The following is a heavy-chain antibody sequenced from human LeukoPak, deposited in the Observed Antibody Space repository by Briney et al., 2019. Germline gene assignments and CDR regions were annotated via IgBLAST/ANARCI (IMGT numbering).Heavy chain of an antibody. D-gene: IGHD1-26*01. V-gene: IGHV4-59*08. CDR1: GGSISSYY. J-gene: IGHJ3*02. CDR2: IYYSGST. CDR3: ARGRELRRAFDI. Sequence: SETLSLTCTVSGGSISSYYWSWIRQPPGKGLEWIGYIYYSGSTNYNPSLKSRVTISVDTSKNQFSLKLSSVTAADTAVYYCARGRELRRAFDIWGQGTMVTVSS.